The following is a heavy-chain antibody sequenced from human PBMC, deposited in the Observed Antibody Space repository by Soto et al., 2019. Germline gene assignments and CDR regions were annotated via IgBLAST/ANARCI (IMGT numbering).Heavy chain of an antibody. J-gene: IGHJ4*02. Sequence: GGSLRLSCAASGFTFSSYAMSWVRQAPGKGLEWVSSISSSSSYIYYADSVKGRFTISRDNAKNSLYLQMNSLRAEDTAVYCCARDLTASVQQDATFEYWGQGTLVTVSS. V-gene: IGHV3-21*01. D-gene: IGHD6-13*01. CDR3: ARDLTASVQQDATFEY. CDR2: ISSSSSYI. CDR1: GFTFSSYA.